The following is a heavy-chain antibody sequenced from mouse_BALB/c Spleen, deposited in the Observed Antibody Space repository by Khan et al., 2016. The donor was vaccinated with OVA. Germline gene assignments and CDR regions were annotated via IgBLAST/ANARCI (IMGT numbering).Heavy chain of an antibody. Sequence: LQESGPGLVKPSQSLSLTCTVTGYSITSGYAWNWIRQFPGNKLEWMGYISYSGVTSYTPSLKSRISITRDTSKNQFFLQLNSVTTEDTATYYCARGNYYGYYFDYWSQGTTLTVSS. CDR1: GYSITSGYA. J-gene: IGHJ2*01. CDR3: ARGNYYGYYFDY. D-gene: IGHD1-1*01. V-gene: IGHV3-2*02. CDR2: ISYSGVT.